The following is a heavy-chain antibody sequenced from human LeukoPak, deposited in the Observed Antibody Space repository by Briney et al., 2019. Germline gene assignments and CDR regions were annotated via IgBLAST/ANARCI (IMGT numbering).Heavy chain of an antibody. CDR3: ARGGYSSGWSPNDAFDI. CDR2: INPSGGST. D-gene: IGHD6-19*01. CDR1: EYTFTSYY. J-gene: IGHJ3*02. V-gene: IGHV1-46*01. Sequence: VASVKVSCKASEYTFTSYYMHWVRQAPGQGLEWMGIINPSGGSTSYAQKFQGRVTMTRDTSTSTVYMELSSLRSEDTAVYYCARGGYSSGWSPNDAFDIWGQGTMVTVSS.